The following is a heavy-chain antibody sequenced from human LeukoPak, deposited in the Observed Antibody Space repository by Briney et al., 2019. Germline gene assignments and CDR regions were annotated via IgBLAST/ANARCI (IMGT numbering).Heavy chain of an antibody. CDR2: INHSGST. V-gene: IGHV4-34*01. J-gene: IGHJ3*02. CDR1: GGSSSGYY. D-gene: IGHD5-18*01. CDR3: ARGRGYSYGRDAFDI. Sequence: PSETLSLTCAVYGGSSSGYYWSWIRQPPGKGLEWIGEINHSGSTNYNPSLKSRVTISVDTSKNQFSLKLSSVTAADTAVYYCARGRGYSYGRDAFDIWGQGTMVTVSS.